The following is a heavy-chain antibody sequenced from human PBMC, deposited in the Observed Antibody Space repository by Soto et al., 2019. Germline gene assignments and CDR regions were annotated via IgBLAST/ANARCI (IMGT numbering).Heavy chain of an antibody. CDR2: ISSSSSYI. Sequence: GGSLRLSCAASGFTFSSYSMNWVRQAPGKGLEWVSSISSSSSYIYYADSVKGRFTISRDNSKNTLYLQMNSLRAEDTAVYYCARAGVFHDYDILTGYYGPSNYYGMDVWGQGTTVTVSS. J-gene: IGHJ6*02. V-gene: IGHV3-21*01. D-gene: IGHD3-9*01. CDR3: ARAGVFHDYDILTGYYGPSNYYGMDV. CDR1: GFTFSSYS.